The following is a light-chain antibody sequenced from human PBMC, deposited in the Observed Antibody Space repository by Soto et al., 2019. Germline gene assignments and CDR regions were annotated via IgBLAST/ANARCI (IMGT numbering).Light chain of an antibody. V-gene: IGKV1-39*01. Sequence: IPMTQFPSTLSASVGDRVTITCGASQSISSYLNWYQQKPGKAPKLLIYAASSLQSGVPSRFSISESGTDITLTIGVPQLLDIATYYRQQSYMTPITYVQGTRLEIK. CDR1: QSISSY. CDR3: QQSYMTPIT. J-gene: IGKJ5*01. CDR2: AAS.